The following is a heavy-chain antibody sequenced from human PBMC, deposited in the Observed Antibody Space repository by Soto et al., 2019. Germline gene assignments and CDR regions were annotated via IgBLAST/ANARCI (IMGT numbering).Heavy chain of an antibody. Sequence: SETLSLTCTVSGGSISSYYWSWIRQPPGKGLEWIGNIYYSGSTKQNPSLKSRVTLSVDTSKNQFSLKLNSVTAADTAVYYCAKCGDYWLFDRWGQGTLVTVSS. V-gene: IGHV4-59*01. J-gene: IGHJ4*02. CDR2: IYYSGST. CDR3: AKCGDYWLFDR. CDR1: GGSISSYY. D-gene: IGHD4-17*01.